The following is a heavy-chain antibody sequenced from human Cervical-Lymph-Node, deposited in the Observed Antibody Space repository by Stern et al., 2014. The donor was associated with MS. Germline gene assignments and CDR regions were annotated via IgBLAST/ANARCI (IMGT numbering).Heavy chain of an antibody. D-gene: IGHD5-12*01. Sequence: EVHLVESGGGLVQPGRSLKLSCVASGFTFDDYAMHWVRQVPGKGLDWVSGITWNGVTIGYGDSVKGRFIISRDNAQNSLYLQMTSLRPEDTALYYCAKAGIYSLDHWGQGTPVTVSS. CDR1: GFTFDDYA. CDR3: AKAGIYSLDH. CDR2: ITWNGVTI. V-gene: IGHV3-9*01. J-gene: IGHJ4*02.